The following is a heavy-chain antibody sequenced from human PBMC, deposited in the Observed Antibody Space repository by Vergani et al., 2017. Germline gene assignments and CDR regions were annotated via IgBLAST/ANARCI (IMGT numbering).Heavy chain of an antibody. Sequence: QVQLVESGGGVVQPGGSLRLSCAASGFTFSSYCMHWVRQAPGKGLGWVAFIRYDGRNKYYADSVKGRFTISRDNSKNTLYLQMNSLRAEDTAVYYCAKDHSRWGSGWSNGDYWGQGTLVTVSS. D-gene: IGHD6-19*01. CDR2: IRYDGRNK. V-gene: IGHV3-30*02. CDR1: GFTFSSYC. J-gene: IGHJ4*02. CDR3: AKDHSRWGSGWSNGDY.